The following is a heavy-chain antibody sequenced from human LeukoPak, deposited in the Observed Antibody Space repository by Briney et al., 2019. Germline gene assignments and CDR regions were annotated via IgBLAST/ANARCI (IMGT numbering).Heavy chain of an antibody. D-gene: IGHD2/OR15-2a*01. Sequence: GGSLRLSCAASGFTFSSYSMHWVRQAPGRGLVWVSRINSDDSSATYADSVKGRFTISRDNAKNMLYLQMNSLSADDTAVYYCTRDLIYGGQGTLVTVSS. J-gene: IGHJ4*02. CDR1: GFTFSSYS. CDR3: TRDLIY. V-gene: IGHV3-74*01. CDR2: INSDDSSA.